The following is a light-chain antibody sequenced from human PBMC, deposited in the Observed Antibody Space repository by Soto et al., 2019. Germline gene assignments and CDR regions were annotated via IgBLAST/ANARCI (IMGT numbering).Light chain of an antibody. Sequence: DIQMTQSPSTLSASIGDRITISCRASQNIDTWLAWYQQRPGEAPKLLIYTASNLENGVSSRFSGSGSGTAFTLTISRLQPEECATYYGQQYSDSSRSFGQGT. CDR3: QQYSDSSRS. CDR2: TAS. CDR1: QNIDTW. V-gene: IGKV1-5*03. J-gene: IGKJ1*01.